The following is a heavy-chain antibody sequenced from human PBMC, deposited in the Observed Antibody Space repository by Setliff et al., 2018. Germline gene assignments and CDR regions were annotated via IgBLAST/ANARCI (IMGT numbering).Heavy chain of an antibody. Sequence: PSETLSLTCTVSGGSMITNDYFWGWIRQPPGTGLEWIGSIYYSGDTYYNPSLKSRATVSVDTSTSQFSLRLTSVTAADTAVYYCAGDPPRSDWRLDSWGQGTLVTVSS. J-gene: IGHJ4*02. V-gene: IGHV4-39*07. CDR3: AGDPPRSDWRLDS. D-gene: IGHD1-26*01. CDR1: GGSMITNDYF. CDR2: IYYSGDT.